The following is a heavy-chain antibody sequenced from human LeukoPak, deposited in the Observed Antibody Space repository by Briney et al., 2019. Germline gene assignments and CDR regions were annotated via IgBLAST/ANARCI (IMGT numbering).Heavy chain of an antibody. CDR1: ARSISSNSYD. D-gene: IGHD4-17*01. J-gene: IGHJ4*02. V-gene: IGHV4-39*01. CDR2: IYYSWGT. CDR3: ARLIKPRKYDHGDYRYY. Sequence: SQSLSLTRTLAARSISSNSYDSGWIRHPPGKGLEWSGNIYYSWGTYYNPSLKSRVTVSIDTSKEQFSLKLSSETAADTAVYYCARLIKPRKYDHGDYRYYWGQGTLVTVSS.